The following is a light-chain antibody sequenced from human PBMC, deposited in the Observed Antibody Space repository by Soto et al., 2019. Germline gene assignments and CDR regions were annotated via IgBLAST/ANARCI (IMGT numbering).Light chain of an antibody. Sequence: QSVLTQPPSASGTPGQTVTISCSGSSSNIGSHSVNWYQHLPGSAPKLLIYSNNHRPSGVPDRFSASKAGASASLAISGLQSEDEGDYYCAAWDASLGGFYVFGSGTKVTV. CDR3: AAWDASLGGFYV. CDR2: SNN. J-gene: IGLJ1*01. CDR1: SSNIGSHS. V-gene: IGLV1-44*01.